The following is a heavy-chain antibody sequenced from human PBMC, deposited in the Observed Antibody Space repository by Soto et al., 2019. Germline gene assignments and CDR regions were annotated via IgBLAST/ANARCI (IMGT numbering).Heavy chain of an antibody. CDR1: GGTFSSYA. CDR2: IVPIVDTS. J-gene: IGHJ4*02. D-gene: IGHD4-17*01. Sequence: SVKVSCKTSGGTFSSYAISWVRQAPGQGLEWMGGIVPIVDTSTYAQKFQGRVTITADNSKNTLYLQMNSLRAGDTAVYYCARGYYGDYLFDHWGQGTLVTVSS. V-gene: IGHV1-69*06. CDR3: ARGYYGDYLFDH.